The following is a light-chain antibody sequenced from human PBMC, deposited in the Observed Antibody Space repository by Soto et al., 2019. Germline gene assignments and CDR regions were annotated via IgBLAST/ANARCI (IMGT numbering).Light chain of an antibody. Sequence: ETVMTQSPATLSVSPGERATFSCRASQSINTNLAWFQLTPGQAPRLLIYGASIRAAGIPARFSGSGSGTEFSLTISSLQSEDFGVFFCQQYDQWWTFGQGTKVDIK. CDR2: GAS. CDR3: QQYDQWWT. CDR1: QSINTN. J-gene: IGKJ1*01. V-gene: IGKV3-15*01.